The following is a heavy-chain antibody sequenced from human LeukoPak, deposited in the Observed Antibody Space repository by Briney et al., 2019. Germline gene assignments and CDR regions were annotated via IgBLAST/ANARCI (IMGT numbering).Heavy chain of an antibody. Sequence: SETLSLTCTVSGGSISIFWSWIRQPPGKGLEWIGCVSYSGSTIYNPSLKSRITLSLDTSKNQFSLKLTSVTAADTAFYYCARHDSDDGDNFNYWGQGTLVTVSS. J-gene: IGHJ4*02. CDR2: VSYSGST. CDR1: GGSISIF. V-gene: IGHV4-59*08. CDR3: ARHDSDDGDNFNY. D-gene: IGHD4-23*01.